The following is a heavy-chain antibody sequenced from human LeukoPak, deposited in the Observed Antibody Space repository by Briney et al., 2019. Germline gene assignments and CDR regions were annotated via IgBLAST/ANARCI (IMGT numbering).Heavy chain of an antibody. CDR2: ISYDSAIK. CDR3: VRGGEFYDSSGYYYYFDY. J-gene: IGHJ4*02. V-gene: IGHV3-48*01. Sequence: GGSLRLSCAASGFTLSTDSMNWVRQAPGKGLEWISYISYDSAIKYYADSVRGRFTISRDNAKNSLSLQMHSLRAEDTAVYYCVRGGEFYDSSGYYYYFDYWGQGTLVTVSS. D-gene: IGHD3-22*01. CDR1: GFTLSTDS.